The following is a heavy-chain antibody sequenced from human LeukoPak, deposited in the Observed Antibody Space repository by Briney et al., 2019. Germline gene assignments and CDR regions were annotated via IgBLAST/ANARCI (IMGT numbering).Heavy chain of an antibody. D-gene: IGHD5-18*01. CDR3: AIGCSYGFDY. V-gene: IGHV4-59*01. CDR1: GGSISSYY. Sequence: PSETLSLTCTVSGGSISSYYWSWIRQPPGKGLEWIGYIYYSGSTNYNPSLKSRVTISVDTSKNQFSLKLSSVTAADTAVYYCAIGCSYGFDYWGQGTLVTVSS. CDR2: IYYSGST. J-gene: IGHJ4*02.